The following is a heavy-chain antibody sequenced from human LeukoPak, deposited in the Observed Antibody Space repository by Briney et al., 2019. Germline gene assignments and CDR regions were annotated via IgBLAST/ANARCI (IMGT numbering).Heavy chain of an antibody. CDR2: ISSSGSTI. CDR1: GFTFSSYE. V-gene: IGHV3-48*03. Sequence: PGGSLRLSCAASGFTFSSYEMNWVRQAPGKGLEWVSYISSSGSTIYYADSVKGRFTISRDNARNSLYLEMNSLRAEDTAVYSCARGAWSENPFDYWGQGTLVTVSS. J-gene: IGHJ4*02. D-gene: IGHD1-14*01. CDR3: ARGAWSENPFDY.